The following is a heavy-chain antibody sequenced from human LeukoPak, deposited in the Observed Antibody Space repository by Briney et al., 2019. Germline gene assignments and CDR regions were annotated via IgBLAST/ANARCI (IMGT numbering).Heavy chain of an antibody. Sequence: SETLSLTCAVYGGSFSGYYWSWIRQPPGKGLEWIGEINHSGSTNYNPSLKSRVTISVDTSKNQFSLKLSSVTAADTAVYYCARDMLLSDGYGDYLPPRSAFDIWGQGTMVTVSS. CDR2: INHSGST. J-gene: IGHJ3*02. D-gene: IGHD4-17*01. CDR1: GGSFSGYY. V-gene: IGHV4-34*01. CDR3: ARDMLLSDGYGDYLPPRSAFDI.